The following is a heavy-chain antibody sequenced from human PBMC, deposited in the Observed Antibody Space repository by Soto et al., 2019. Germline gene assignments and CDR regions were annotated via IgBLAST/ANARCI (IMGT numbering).Heavy chain of an antibody. V-gene: IGHV3-21*01. CDR1: GFTFSAYT. D-gene: IGHD3-3*01. CDR2: INPPSSYT. CDR3: ANQLERAPDVGY. Sequence: GGSLRLSCAASGFTFSAYTINWVRQAPGKGLEWVASINPPSSYTYFAGSVKGRFTISRDNAKRSVSLQMNGLRVEDTGIYYCANQLERAPDVGYWGQGTLVTVSS. J-gene: IGHJ4*02.